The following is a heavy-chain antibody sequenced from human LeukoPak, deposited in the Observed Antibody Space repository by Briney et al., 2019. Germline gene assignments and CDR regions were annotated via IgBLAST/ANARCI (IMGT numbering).Heavy chain of an antibody. CDR1: GGSISRGGYY. CDR2: IYYSGST. D-gene: IGHD2-15*01. J-gene: IGHJ5*02. V-gene: IGHV4-31*03. Sequence: SQTLSLTCTVSGGSISRGGYYWSWIRQQPGKGLEWIGYIYYSGSTYYNPSLKSRVTISVDTSKNQFSLKLSSVTAADTAVYYCASGGWGYCSGGSCHERPWFDPWGQGTLVTVSS. CDR3: ASGGWGYCSGGSCHERPWFDP.